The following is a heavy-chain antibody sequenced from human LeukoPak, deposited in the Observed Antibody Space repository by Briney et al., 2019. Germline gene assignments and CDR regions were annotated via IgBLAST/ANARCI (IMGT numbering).Heavy chain of an antibody. CDR3: ARGPVGGATYYDGDAFDI. CDR1: GGSMSSYY. CDR2: IYYSGST. Sequence: SETLSLTCTVSGGSMSSYYWSWIRQSPGKGVEWIGYIYYSGSTNYNPSLKSRVTISVDTSKNQFSLKLSSVTAVDTAVYYCARGPVGGATYYDGDAFDIWGQGTMVTVSS. J-gene: IGHJ3*02. D-gene: IGHD1-26*01. V-gene: IGHV4-59*01.